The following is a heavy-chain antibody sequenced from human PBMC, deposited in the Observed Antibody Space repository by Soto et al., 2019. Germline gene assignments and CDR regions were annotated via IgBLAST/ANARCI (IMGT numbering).Heavy chain of an antibody. CDR3: ARVGATTLYYYYGMDV. Sequence: QVQLQESGPGLVKPSETLSLTCTVSGGSISSYYWSWIWQPPGKGLEWIGYIYYSGSTNYNPSLKSRVTISVDTSKNQFSLKLSSVTAADTAVYYCARVGATTLYYYYGMDVWGQGTTVTVSS. CDR1: GGSISSYY. V-gene: IGHV4-59*01. J-gene: IGHJ6*02. CDR2: IYYSGST. D-gene: IGHD1-26*01.